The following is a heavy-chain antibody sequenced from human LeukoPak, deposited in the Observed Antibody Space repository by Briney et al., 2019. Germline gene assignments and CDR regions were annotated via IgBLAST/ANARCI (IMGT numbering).Heavy chain of an antibody. V-gene: IGHV3-48*03. CDR2: ISSSGSTI. J-gene: IGHJ4*02. CDR3: ARDRTVGATPIFDY. Sequence: GGSLRLSCAASGFTFSSYEMNWVRQAPGKGLEWVSYISSSGSTIYYADSVKDRFTISRDNAKNSLYLLMNTLRAEDTAVYYCARDRTVGATPIFDYWGQGTLVTVSS. D-gene: IGHD1-26*01. CDR1: GFTFSSYE.